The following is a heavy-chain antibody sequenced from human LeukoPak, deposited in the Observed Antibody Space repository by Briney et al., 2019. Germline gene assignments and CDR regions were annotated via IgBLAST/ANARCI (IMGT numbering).Heavy chain of an antibody. Sequence: GASVKVSCKASGYTFTSYYMHWVRQAPGQGLEWMGIINPSGGSTSYAQKFQGRVTMTRDMSTSTVYMELSSLRSEDTAVYYCARDGDRDLTNYYYYMDVWGKGTTVTISS. CDR3: ARDGDRDLTNYYYYMDV. J-gene: IGHJ6*03. V-gene: IGHV1-46*01. D-gene: IGHD5-24*01. CDR2: INPSGGST. CDR1: GYTFTSYY.